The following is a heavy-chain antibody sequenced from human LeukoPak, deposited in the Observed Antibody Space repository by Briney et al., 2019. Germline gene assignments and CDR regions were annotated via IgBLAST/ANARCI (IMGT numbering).Heavy chain of an antibody. CDR3: TRDQSVGTTTGWFDP. J-gene: IGHJ5*02. V-gene: IGHV3-53*01. D-gene: IGHD1-26*01. CDR1: GFTFNVYF. Sequence: GGSLRLSCAASGFTFNVYFMHWVRQAPGKGLEWVSVIYSGGTTYYADSVKGRFTISRDNSKNTVHLQMNSLRAEDTAVYYCTRDQSVGTTTGWFDPWGQGTLVTVS. CDR2: IYSGGTT.